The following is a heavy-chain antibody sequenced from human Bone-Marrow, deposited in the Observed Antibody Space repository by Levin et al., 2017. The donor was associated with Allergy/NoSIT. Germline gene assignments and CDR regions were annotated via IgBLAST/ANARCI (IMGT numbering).Heavy chain of an antibody. CDR1: GFSVSSNY. J-gene: IGHJ5*02. D-gene: IGHD5-18*01. CDR3: VRDGRRYSLDL. CDR2: IYTGGST. Sequence: GGSLRLSCAASGFSVSSNYMRWVRQAPGKGLEWVSVIYTGGSTDYADSVKGRFTISRDNSQNTLHLQMNSLRAEDTAVYYCVRDGRRYSLDLWGQGTLVTVSS. V-gene: IGHV3-53*01.